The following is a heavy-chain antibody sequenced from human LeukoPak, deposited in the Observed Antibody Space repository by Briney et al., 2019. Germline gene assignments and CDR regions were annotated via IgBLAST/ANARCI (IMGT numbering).Heavy chain of an antibody. Sequence: GGSLRLSCAASGFTFSSYAMSWVRQAPGKGLEWVSAISGSGGSTYCADSVKGRFTISRDNSKNTLYLQMNSLRAEDTAVYYCAKGARDTIFGVVTRRWFDPWGQGTLVTVSS. D-gene: IGHD3-3*01. J-gene: IGHJ5*02. CDR3: AKGARDTIFGVVTRRWFDP. V-gene: IGHV3-23*01. CDR1: GFTFSSYA. CDR2: ISGSGGST.